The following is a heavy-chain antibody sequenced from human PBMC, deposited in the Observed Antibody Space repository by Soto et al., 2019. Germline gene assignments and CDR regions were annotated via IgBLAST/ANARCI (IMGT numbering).Heavy chain of an antibody. CDR2: ISGSGGST. CDR3: ASRSSGWYFEC. Sequence: EVQLLESGGGLVQPGGSLRLSCAASGFTFSSYAMNWVRQAPGKGLEWVSVISGSGGSTYYADSVKGRFTISRDNSKNTLYLQMNSLRAEDTAVYYCASRSSGWYFECWGQGTLVTVSS. D-gene: IGHD6-19*01. V-gene: IGHV3-23*01. J-gene: IGHJ4*02. CDR1: GFTFSSYA.